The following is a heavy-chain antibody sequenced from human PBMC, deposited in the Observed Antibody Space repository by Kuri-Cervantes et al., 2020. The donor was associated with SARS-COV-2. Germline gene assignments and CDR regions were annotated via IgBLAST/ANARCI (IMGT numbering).Heavy chain of an antibody. J-gene: IGHJ3*02. V-gene: IGHV4-31*02. Sequence: SCTFSSGSTSSSGYYWTWLRQHPGKGLDWIGYIYYSGSTYYNPSLKNRATISLDTSKNQFSLKLSSVTAADTAVYYCATMYRGSYGGDDAFDIWGQGTMVTVSS. CDR3: ATMYRGSYGGDDAFDI. CDR2: IYYSGST. CDR1: SGSTSSSGYY. D-gene: IGHD1-26*01.